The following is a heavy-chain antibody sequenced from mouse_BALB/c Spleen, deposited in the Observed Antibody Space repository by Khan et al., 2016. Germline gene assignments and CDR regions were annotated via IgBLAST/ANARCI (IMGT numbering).Heavy chain of an antibody. V-gene: IGHV6-6*02. J-gene: IGHJ3*01. CDR3: TRSTMITPFAY. CDR2: IRLKSNNYAT. Sequence: EVKLEVSGGGLVQPGGSMKLSCVASGFTFSNYWMNWVRQSPEKGLEWVAEIRLKSNNYATHYAESVKGRFTISREDSKSSVYLQMNNLRAEDTGIYYCTRSTMITPFAYWGQGTLVTVSA. D-gene: IGHD2-1*01. CDR1: GFTFSNYW.